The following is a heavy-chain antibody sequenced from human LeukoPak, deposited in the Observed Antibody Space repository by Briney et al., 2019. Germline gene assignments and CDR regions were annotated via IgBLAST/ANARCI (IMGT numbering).Heavy chain of an antibody. J-gene: IGHJ4*02. CDR2: MYSGGST. CDR3: ARSSGWYQGGFDY. CDR1: GSTVSSNN. Sequence: PGGSLRLSCAASGSTVSSNNMNWVRQAPGKGLEWVSIMYSGGSTYYADSVRGRFTISRDDSKNMLYLQINSLRVEDTAVYYCARSSGWYQGGFDYWGQGTLVTVSS. V-gene: IGHV3-66*01. D-gene: IGHD6-19*01.